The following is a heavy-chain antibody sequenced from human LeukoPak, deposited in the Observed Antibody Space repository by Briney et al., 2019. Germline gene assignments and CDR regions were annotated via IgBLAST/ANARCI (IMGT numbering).Heavy chain of an antibody. CDR3: ARGPGLRCSGGSCYFDK. Sequence: ASVKVSCKASGYTFTSYDINWVRQATGQGLEWMGWMNPNSGNTGYAQKFQGGVTMTRNTSISTAYMELSSLRSEDTAVYYCARGPGLRCSGGSCYFDKWGQGTLVTVSS. V-gene: IGHV1-8*01. J-gene: IGHJ4*02. CDR1: GYTFTSYD. D-gene: IGHD2-15*01. CDR2: MNPNSGNT.